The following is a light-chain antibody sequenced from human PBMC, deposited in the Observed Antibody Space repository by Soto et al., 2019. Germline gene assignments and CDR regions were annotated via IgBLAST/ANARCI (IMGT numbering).Light chain of an antibody. CDR1: QSVGRN. V-gene: IGKV3-11*01. CDR2: DAS. CDR3: QQRSNWPRIT. Sequence: EIVLTHSPATLSLSPWEIATLSCRASQSVGRNLGWYQQKPGQSPRLLIYDASNRATGIPARFSGSGSGTDFTLSISTLEPEDFAVYYCQQRSNWPRITFGQGTRLEIK. J-gene: IGKJ5*01.